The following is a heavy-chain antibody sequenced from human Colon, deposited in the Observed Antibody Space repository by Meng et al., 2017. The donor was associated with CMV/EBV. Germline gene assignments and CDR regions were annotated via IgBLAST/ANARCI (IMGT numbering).Heavy chain of an antibody. CDR2: VYHTGST. J-gene: IGHJ4*02. CDR1: NDSISSPYY. Sequence: GSLSLTCTVSNDSISSPYYWGWIRQSPGKGLEWIGSVYHTGSTYYNPSLESRVTISVDTSKNQFSLKLNSVTAADTAVYYCARDIYGSGSYAIVYWGQGTLVTVSS. CDR3: ARDIYGSGSYAIVY. V-gene: IGHV4-38-2*02. D-gene: IGHD3-10*01.